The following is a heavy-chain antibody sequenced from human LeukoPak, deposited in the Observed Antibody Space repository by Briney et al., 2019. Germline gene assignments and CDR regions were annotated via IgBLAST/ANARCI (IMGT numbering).Heavy chain of an antibody. V-gene: IGHV3-21*04. CDR2: INNVASHI. Sequence: GGSLRLSCAASGFSISSSAMNWVRQAPGKGLEWVSSINNVASHIYYADSVKGRFTTSRDNAKNSLYLQMNSLRVEDTALYYCTKDVLAGGLDHWGQGTLVTVSS. CDR3: TKDVLAGGLDH. J-gene: IGHJ4*02. D-gene: IGHD3-3*02. CDR1: GFSISSSA.